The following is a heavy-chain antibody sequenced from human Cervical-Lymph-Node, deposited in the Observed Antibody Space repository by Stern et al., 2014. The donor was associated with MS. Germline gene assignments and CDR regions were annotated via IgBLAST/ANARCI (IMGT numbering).Heavy chain of an antibody. V-gene: IGHV1-2*06. D-gene: IGHD6-13*01. CDR1: GYTFSAFH. Sequence: QVQLVESGAEVKKPGASLKVSCTTSGYTFSAFHIHWVRQAPGQGLEWIVRIAPNSGGTLYLQKFKGRVILTRDTSISTASLAISSLRSADTPVYYCARISLLAAGRRSYALDAWGKGTTATVPP. CDR3: ARISLLAAGRRSYALDA. CDR2: IAPNSGGT. J-gene: IGHJ6*04.